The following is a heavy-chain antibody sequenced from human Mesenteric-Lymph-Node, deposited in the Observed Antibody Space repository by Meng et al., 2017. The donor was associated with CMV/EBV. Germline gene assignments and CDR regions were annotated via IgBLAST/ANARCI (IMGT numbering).Heavy chain of an antibody. CDR2: INPNNGGT. V-gene: IGHV1-2*02. J-gene: IGHJ1*01. CDR1: GYTFTGYY. Sequence: ASVKVSCKASGYTFTGYYIHWVRQAPGQGLEWMGWINPNNGGTNYGQRFQGRVTMIRDTSISTAYMELSRLTSDDTAVYYCARGRTVEVEKCCHAWGQGTLVTVSS. CDR3: ARGRTVEVEKCCHA. D-gene: IGHD4-23*01.